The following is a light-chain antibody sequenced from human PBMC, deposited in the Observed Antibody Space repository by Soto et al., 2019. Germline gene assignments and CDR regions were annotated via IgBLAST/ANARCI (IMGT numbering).Light chain of an antibody. CDR1: QSVSTK. V-gene: IGKV3-15*01. CDR3: QQYNNWPPWT. CDR2: DAS. Sequence: ETVMTQSPATLSVSPGERATLSCRASQSVSTKLAWYQHKPGQGPRLLIYDASTRATGIPARFGGSGSGTEFTLTISSLQSEDFAVYYCQQYNNWPPWTFGQGTKVEIK. J-gene: IGKJ1*01.